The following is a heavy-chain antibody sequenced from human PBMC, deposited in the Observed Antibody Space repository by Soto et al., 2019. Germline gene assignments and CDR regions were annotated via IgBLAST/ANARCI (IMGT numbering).Heavy chain of an antibody. J-gene: IGHJ4*02. Sequence: GESLKISCKGSGNSFTTFWIAWVRQLPGKGLEWMGMIYPGDSDTRYNPSFQGQVTISADKSIGAAYLQWGSLMASDTAIYYCARLGLTPYAPDYWGQGTLVTVSS. CDR3: ARLGLTPYAPDY. CDR2: IYPGDSDT. CDR1: GNSFTTFW. D-gene: IGHD3-9*01. V-gene: IGHV5-51*01.